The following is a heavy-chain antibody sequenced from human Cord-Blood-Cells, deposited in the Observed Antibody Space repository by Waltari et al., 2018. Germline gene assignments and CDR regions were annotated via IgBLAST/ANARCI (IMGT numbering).Heavy chain of an antibody. CDR1: GFTFSSYA. V-gene: IGHV3-23*01. CDR3: AKGKAAAGTPFDY. Sequence: EVQLLESGGGLVQPGGSLRLSCAASGFTFSSYAMSWVRQAPGKGLEWVSAISVSGGSTYYADAVKGRFTISRDNSKNTLYLQMNSLRAEDTAVYYCAKGKAAAGTPFDYWGQGTLVTVSS. CDR2: ISVSGGST. J-gene: IGHJ4*02. D-gene: IGHD6-13*01.